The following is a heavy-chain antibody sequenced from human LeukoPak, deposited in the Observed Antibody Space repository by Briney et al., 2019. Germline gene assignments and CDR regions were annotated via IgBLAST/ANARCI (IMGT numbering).Heavy chain of an antibody. CDR1: GGSISSGGYY. Sequence: SQTLSLTCTVSGGSISSGGYYWSWIRQHPGQGLEWIGYIYYSGSTYYNPSLKSRVTISVDTSKNQFSLKLSSVTAADTAVYYCARFFIGYSYGYYFDYWGQGTLVTVSS. CDR3: ARFFIGYSYGYYFDY. V-gene: IGHV4-31*03. CDR2: IYYSGST. J-gene: IGHJ4*02. D-gene: IGHD5-18*01.